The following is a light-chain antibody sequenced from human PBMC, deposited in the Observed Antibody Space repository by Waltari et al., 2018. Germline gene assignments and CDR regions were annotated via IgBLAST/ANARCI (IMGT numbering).Light chain of an antibody. CDR3: SSYTDSFTGV. J-gene: IGLJ3*02. CDR1: SSDIGGHSS. CDR2: DVR. V-gene: IGLV2-14*03. Sequence: QSALSQPASVSGSPGQSITISCTGTSSDIGGHSSVSWYQQHPGKAPKLMIYDVRKRPAGFSFRFSGSKSANAASLTISGLQAEDEADYYCSSYTDSFTGVFGGGTRLTVL.